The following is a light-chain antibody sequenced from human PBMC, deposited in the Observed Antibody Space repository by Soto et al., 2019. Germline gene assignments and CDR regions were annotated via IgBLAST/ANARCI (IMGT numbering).Light chain of an antibody. CDR2: TSF. V-gene: IGKV1-39*01. CDR1: QSICTF. Sequence: IQMTQSPSSLSASVGDRVSIACRASQSICTFLNWYQQKPGEAPNLLIHTSFTLYSGVPSRFSGTGSGTDFTLTISSLQPEDFATYFCQQAFSAEWTFGQGTKVDIK. J-gene: IGKJ1*01. CDR3: QQAFSAEWT.